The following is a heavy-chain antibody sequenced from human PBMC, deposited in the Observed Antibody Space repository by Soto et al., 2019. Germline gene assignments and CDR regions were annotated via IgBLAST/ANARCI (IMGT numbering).Heavy chain of an antibody. Sequence: GASVKVSCKASGYTFTSYAMHWVRQAPGQRLEWMGWINAGNGNTKYSQKFQGRVTITRDTSASTAYMELSSLRSEDTAVYYCARETPPSGYSSGWYGVGAFDIWGQGTMVTV. CDR2: INAGNGNT. D-gene: IGHD6-19*01. V-gene: IGHV1-3*01. J-gene: IGHJ3*02. CDR1: GYTFTSYA. CDR3: ARETPPSGYSSGWYGVGAFDI.